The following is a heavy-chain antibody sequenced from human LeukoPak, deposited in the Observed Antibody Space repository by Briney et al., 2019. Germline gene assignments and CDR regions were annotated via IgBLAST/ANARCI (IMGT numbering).Heavy chain of an antibody. D-gene: IGHD3-3*01. Sequence: ASVKVSCKASGYIFTGYYMHWVRQAPGQGLEWMGWINPNSGDTNYAQKLQGRVTMTRNTSISTAYMELRSLRSDDTAVYYCARGPRYYDFWSGYDNYYYYYMDVWGKGTTVTVSS. CDR3: ARGPRYYDFWSGYDNYYYYYMDV. J-gene: IGHJ6*03. CDR1: GYIFTGYY. V-gene: IGHV1-2*02. CDR2: INPNSGDT.